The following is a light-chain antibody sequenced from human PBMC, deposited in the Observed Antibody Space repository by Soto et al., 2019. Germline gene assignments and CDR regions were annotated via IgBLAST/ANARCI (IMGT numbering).Light chain of an antibody. CDR3: QQRSNWPYT. J-gene: IGKJ2*01. Sequence: EIVLTQSPATLSLSPGERATLSCRASQSVSSYLAWYQQKPGQPPRLLIYDASTRATGIPARFSGSGSGTDFTVTISSLEPADFAVYYCQQRSNWPYTFGQGTKLEIK. CDR1: QSVSSY. CDR2: DAS. V-gene: IGKV3-11*01.